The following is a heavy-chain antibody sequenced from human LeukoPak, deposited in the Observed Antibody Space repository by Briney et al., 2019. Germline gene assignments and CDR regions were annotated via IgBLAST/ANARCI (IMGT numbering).Heavy chain of an antibody. V-gene: IGHV1-2*02. CDR2: INPNSGGT. J-gene: IGHJ4*02. D-gene: IGHD1-26*01. CDR3: ARVPIVGYYFDS. CDR1: GYTFTGYY. Sequence: ASVKVSCKASGYTFTGYYMHWVRQAPGQGLEWMGWINPNSGGTNYAQKFQGRVTMTRDTSISTAYMELSRLRSDDTAVYYCARVPIVGYYFDSWGQGTLVTVSS.